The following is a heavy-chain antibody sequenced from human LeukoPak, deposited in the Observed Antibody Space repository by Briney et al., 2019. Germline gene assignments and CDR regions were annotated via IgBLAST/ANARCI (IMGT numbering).Heavy chain of an antibody. J-gene: IGHJ4*02. CDR2: IYPADSDT. D-gene: IGHD3-22*01. CDR3: ARAYYYDSSALTPFDY. Sequence: GESLEISCKGSGYSFTSYWIGWVRQMPGKGLEWMGIIYPADSDTRYSPSFQGQVTISSDKSISTAYLQWSSLKASDTAMYYCARAYYYDSSALTPFDYWGQGTLVTVSS. CDR1: GYSFTSYW. V-gene: IGHV5-51*01.